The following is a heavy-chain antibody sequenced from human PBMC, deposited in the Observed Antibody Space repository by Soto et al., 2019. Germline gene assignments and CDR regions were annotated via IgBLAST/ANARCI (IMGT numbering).Heavy chain of an antibody. Sequence: QVQLQESGPGLVKPSQTLSLTCTVSGGSISSGDYYWSWIRQPPGKGLEWTGYIYYSGSTYYNPSLKSRVTVSVDTSKIQFCLKLSSVTAADTAVYYCARTTSIAARPVYYYYGMDVWGQGTTVTVSS. V-gene: IGHV4-30-4*01. D-gene: IGHD6-6*01. CDR2: IYYSGST. CDR1: GGSISSGDYY. CDR3: ARTTSIAARPVYYYYGMDV. J-gene: IGHJ6*02.